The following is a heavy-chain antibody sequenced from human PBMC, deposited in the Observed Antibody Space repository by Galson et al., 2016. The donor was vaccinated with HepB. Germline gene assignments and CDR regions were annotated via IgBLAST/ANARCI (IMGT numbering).Heavy chain of an antibody. V-gene: IGHV3-21*01. J-gene: IGHJ6*02. CDR3: VRGDVYIPGDV. CDR1: GFTFSSYS. D-gene: IGHD5-24*01. Sequence: SLRLSCAASGFTFSSYSMNWVRQAPGKGLEWVSSTGTGTGYKYYAGSVRGRFTISRDDPGNSLSLQMTSLRAEDSGVYYCVRGDVYIPGDVWGQGTTVTVSS. CDR2: TGTGTGYK.